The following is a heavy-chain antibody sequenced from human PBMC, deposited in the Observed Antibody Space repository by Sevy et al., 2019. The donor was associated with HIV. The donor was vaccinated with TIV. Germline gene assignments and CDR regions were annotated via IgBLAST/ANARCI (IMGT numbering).Heavy chain of an antibody. Sequence: GGSLRLSCTGSGFTFSNYAMNWVRQAPGKGLEWVSTIFRSGDVTYYADSVKGRFTISRDNSRNTLFLQMKSLRAEDTAVYYCAGARYDSSGSFDAFDIWAQGTMVTVSS. CDR3: AGARYDSSGSFDAFDI. CDR1: GFTFSNYA. D-gene: IGHD3-22*01. J-gene: IGHJ3*02. V-gene: IGHV3-23*01. CDR2: IFRSGDVT.